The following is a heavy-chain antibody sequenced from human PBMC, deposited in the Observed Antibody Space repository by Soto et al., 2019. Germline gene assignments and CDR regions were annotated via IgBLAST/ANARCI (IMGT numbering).Heavy chain of an antibody. J-gene: IGHJ6*02. CDR3: AVRIAAAGHYYYYYGMDV. D-gene: IGHD6-13*01. V-gene: IGHV1-69*13. Sequence: SVKVSCKASAGTFSSYAISWVQQAPGQGLEWMGVIIPIFGTANYAQKFQGRVTITADESTSTAYMELSSLRSEDTAVYYCAVRIAAAGHYYYYYGMDVWGQGTTVTVSS. CDR2: IIPIFGTA. CDR1: AGTFSSYA.